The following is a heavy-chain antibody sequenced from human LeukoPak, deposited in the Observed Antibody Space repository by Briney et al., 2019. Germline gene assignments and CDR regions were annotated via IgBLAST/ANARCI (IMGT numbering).Heavy chain of an antibody. CDR3: ARGLQQQLVDYFDY. CDR2: INPNSGGT. D-gene: IGHD6-13*01. Sequence: ASVKVSCKASGYTFTGYYMHWVRQAPGQGLEWMGWINPNSGGTNYAQKFQGRVTMTRDMSTSTVYMELSSLRSEDTAVYYCARGLQQQLVDYFDYWGQGTLVTVSS. V-gene: IGHV1-2*02. J-gene: IGHJ4*02. CDR1: GYTFTGYY.